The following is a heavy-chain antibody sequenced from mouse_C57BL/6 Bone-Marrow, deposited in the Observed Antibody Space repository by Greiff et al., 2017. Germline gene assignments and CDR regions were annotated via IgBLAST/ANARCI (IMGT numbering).Heavy chain of an antibody. CDR3: AGDGPYYFDY. CDR1: GYTFTSYW. D-gene: IGHD2-3*01. V-gene: IGHV1-55*01. CDR2: IYPGSGST. J-gene: IGHJ2*01. Sequence: QVQLQQPGAELVKPGASVKMSCTASGYTFTSYWITWVKQRPGQGLEWIGDIYPGSGSTNYNEKFKSTATLTVDHSSSTAYVQLSSLTSEDAAVYYWAGDGPYYFDYWGQGTTLTVSS.